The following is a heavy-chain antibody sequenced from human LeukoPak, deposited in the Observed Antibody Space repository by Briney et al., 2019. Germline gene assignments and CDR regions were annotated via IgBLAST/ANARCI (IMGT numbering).Heavy chain of an antibody. V-gene: IGHV1-69*13. D-gene: IGHD1-26*01. CDR1: GYTFTSYG. Sequence: SVKVSCKASGYTFTSYGISWVRQAPGQGLEWMGGMIPIFGTANYAQKFQGRVTITADESTSTAYMELSSLRSEDTAVYYCARIEEATTDYWGQGTLVTVSS. CDR2: MIPIFGTA. CDR3: ARIEEATTDY. J-gene: IGHJ4*02.